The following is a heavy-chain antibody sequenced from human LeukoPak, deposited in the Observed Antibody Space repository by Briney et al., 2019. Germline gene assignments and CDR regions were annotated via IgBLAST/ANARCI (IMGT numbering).Heavy chain of an antibody. CDR1: GGSLTGYY. D-gene: IGHD3-9*01. CDR3: ARFYPSQILRYFDWLFPYFDY. J-gene: IGHJ4*02. Sequence: SETLSLTCAVYGGSLTGYYWGWIRQPPGKGLEWIGSIYYSGSTYYNPSLKSRVTISVDTSKNQFSLKLSSVTAADTAVYYCARFYPSQILRYFDWLFPYFDYWGQGTLVTVSS. CDR2: IYYSGST. V-gene: IGHV4-39*01.